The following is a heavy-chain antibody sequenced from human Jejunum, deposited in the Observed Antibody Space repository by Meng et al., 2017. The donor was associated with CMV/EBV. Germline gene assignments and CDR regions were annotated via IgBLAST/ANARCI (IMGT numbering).Heavy chain of an antibody. V-gene: IGHV3-53*01. Sequence: EGQLVEAGGGLSQPGGSLRLVCVVSGFTVSSNCMNWVRQAPGKGLEWVSVIYSGGSTYYADSVKGRFTISRDNSKNMLYLQMNSLRAEDTAVHYCARRDEGYGPFDYWGQGTLVTVAS. CDR2: IYSGGST. CDR3: ARRDEGYGPFDY. J-gene: IGHJ4*02. D-gene: IGHD3-10*01. CDR1: GFTVSSNC.